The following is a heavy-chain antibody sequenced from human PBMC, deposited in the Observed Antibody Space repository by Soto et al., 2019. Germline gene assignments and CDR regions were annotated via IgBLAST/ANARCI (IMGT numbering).Heavy chain of an antibody. J-gene: IGHJ2*01. D-gene: IGHD1-26*01. CDR1: GFTFSTFG. CDR2: IWYDGTNV. Sequence: QVQLVESGGGVVQPGRSLRLSCAASGFTFSTFGMHWVRQAPGKGLEWVAIIWYDGTNVYYSDSVRGRFTISRDNSKNTLYLQIDSLRVEDTAVYYCAIDGDSEKYYKWYFDLWGRGTLVTVSS. V-gene: IGHV3-33*01. CDR3: AIDGDSEKYYKWYFDL.